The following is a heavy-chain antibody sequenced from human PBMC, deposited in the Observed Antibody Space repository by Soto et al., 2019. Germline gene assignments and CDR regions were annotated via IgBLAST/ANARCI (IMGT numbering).Heavy chain of an antibody. D-gene: IGHD2-15*01. Sequence: QVQLQESGPGLVKPSQTLSLTCTVSGGSISSGAYYWSWIRQHPGQGLEWIGYIYYSGSTYYNPALKSRVTTSVDTSKNQFSLKLSAVTAADTAVYYCARWSSGSRQGFDPWGQGTLVTVSS. CDR1: GGSISSGAYY. CDR2: IYYSGST. CDR3: ARWSSGSRQGFDP. V-gene: IGHV4-31*03. J-gene: IGHJ5*02.